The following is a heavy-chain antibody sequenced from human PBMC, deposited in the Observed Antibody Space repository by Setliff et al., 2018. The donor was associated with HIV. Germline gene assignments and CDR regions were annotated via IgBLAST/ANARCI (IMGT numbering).Heavy chain of an antibody. CDR3: AIHRPYYYDSSGYYYEGIIGY. D-gene: IGHD3-22*01. J-gene: IGHJ4*02. CDR2: IYHSGST. Sequence: SETLSLTCNVSGASISSYYWSWIRQPPGKGLEWIGYIYHSGSTNYNPSLKSRVAISVDTSKNQFSLKLSSVTAADTAVYYCAIHRPYYYDSSGYYYEGIIGYWGQGTLVTVSS. CDR1: GASISSYY. V-gene: IGHV4-59*08.